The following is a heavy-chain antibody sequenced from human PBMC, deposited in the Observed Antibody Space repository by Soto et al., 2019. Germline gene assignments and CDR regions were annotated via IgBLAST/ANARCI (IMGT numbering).Heavy chain of an antibody. J-gene: IGHJ6*01. CDR3: APKMWFGDFKKYYYGIDV. D-gene: IGHD3-10*01. CDR1: GYSFTNYA. CDR2: INAANGNT. V-gene: IGHV1-3*01. Sequence: GASVKVSCKASGYSFTNYAMHWVRQAPGQGLEWMGWINAANGNTKFSQKFQGRVTITRDTSACTAKVELCGLRSEEAAVSYFAPKMWFGDFKKYYYGIDVWGKENTVSV.